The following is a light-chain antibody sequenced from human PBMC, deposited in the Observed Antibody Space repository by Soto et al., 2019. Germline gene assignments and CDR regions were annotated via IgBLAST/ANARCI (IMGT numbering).Light chain of an antibody. CDR1: QSISKY. V-gene: IGKV1-39*01. J-gene: IGKJ4*01. CDR2: GAS. CDR3: QQTYTSPLT. Sequence: DIQMTHSPSSLSASVGDRDTITCRASQSISKYLNWYQHKPGEAPKLLIYGASTLQRGVPSRFSGGGSGTDFTLTISSLQPEDFATYYCQQTYTSPLTFGGGTTVE.